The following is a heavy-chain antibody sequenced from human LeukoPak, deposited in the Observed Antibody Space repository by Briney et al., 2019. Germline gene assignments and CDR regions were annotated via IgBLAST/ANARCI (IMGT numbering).Heavy chain of an antibody. Sequence: SETLSLTCTVSGGSISSYYWSWIRQPAGKGLEWIGRIYTSGSTNYNPSLKSRVTMSVDTSKNQFSLKLSSVTAADTAVYYCAGSLLTGYDSSGYSYYFDYWGQGTLVTVSS. J-gene: IGHJ4*02. CDR1: GGSISSYY. D-gene: IGHD3-22*01. V-gene: IGHV4-4*07. CDR2: IYTSGST. CDR3: AGSLLTGYDSSGYSYYFDY.